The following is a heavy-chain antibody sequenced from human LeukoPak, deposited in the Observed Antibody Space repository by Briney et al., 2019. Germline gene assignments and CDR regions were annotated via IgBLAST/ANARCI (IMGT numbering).Heavy chain of an antibody. Sequence: GSLRLSCAASGFAFSSYSMNWVRQAPGKGLEWVSSSSSSSSYIYYADSVKGRFTISRDNAKNSLYLQMNSLRAEDTAVYYCVAFTPRGELLAQIDYWGQGTLVTVSS. CDR2: SSSSSSYI. CDR3: VAFTPRGELLAQIDY. V-gene: IGHV3-21*01. CDR1: GFAFSSYS. J-gene: IGHJ4*02. D-gene: IGHD1-26*01.